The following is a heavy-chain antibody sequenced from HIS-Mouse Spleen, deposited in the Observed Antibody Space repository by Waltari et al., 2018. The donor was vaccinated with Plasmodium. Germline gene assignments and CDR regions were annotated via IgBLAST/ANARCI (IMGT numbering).Heavy chain of an antibody. V-gene: IGHV1-2*02. D-gene: IGHD3-16*01. J-gene: IGHJ3*02. CDR2: NNPNSGGT. CDR3: AGWGVDAFDI. Sequence: QVQLVQSGAEVKKPGASVKVSCKASGYTFTGYYMHWVRTAPGQGLEGRGWNNPNSGGTKYEQKIKGRVTMTRDTSISRAYMELSRLRSDDTAVYYCAGWGVDAFDIWGQGTMVTGSS. CDR1: GYTFTGYY.